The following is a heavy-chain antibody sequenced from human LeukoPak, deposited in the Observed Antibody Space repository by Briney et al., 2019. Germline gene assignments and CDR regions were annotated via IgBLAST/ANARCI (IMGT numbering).Heavy chain of an antibody. CDR1: GYTFTGYY. D-gene: IGHD6-19*01. J-gene: IGHJ4*02. CDR3: ARDSAIAVAGTIDY. CDR2: INANSGGT. Sequence: ASVKVSCKASGYTFTGYYMHWVRQAPGQGLEWMGWINANSGGTNYAQKFQGRVTMTRDTSISTAYMELSRLRSDDTAVYYCARDSAIAVAGTIDYWGQGTLVTVSS. V-gene: IGHV1-2*02.